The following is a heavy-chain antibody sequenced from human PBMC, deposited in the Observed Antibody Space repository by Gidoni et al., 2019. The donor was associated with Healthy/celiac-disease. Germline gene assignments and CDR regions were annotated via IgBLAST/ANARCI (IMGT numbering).Heavy chain of an antibody. D-gene: IGHD3-10*01. CDR1: GFTFSNAW. Sequence: EVQLVESGGGLVKPGGSLRLSCAASGFTFSNAWMSWVRQAPGKGLEWVGRIKSKTDGGTTDYAAPVKGRFTISRDDSKNTLYLQMNSLKTEDTAVYYCTTDSTRGELLWFGESPRNPDYWGQGTLVTVSS. CDR2: IKSKTDGGTT. V-gene: IGHV3-15*01. CDR3: TTDSTRGELLWFGESPRNPDY. J-gene: IGHJ4*02.